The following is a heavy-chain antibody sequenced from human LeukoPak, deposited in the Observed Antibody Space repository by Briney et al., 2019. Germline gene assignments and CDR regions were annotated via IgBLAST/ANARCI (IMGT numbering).Heavy chain of an antibody. J-gene: IGHJ6*02. V-gene: IGHV3-30*03. CDR3: ARGIVVVTATLYYYYYGMDV. D-gene: IGHD2-21*02. CDR2: ISYDGGNK. Sequence: GGSLRLSCAASGFTFNNYGMHWVRQAPGKGLEWVAVISYDGGNKFYADSVKGRFTISRDNSQNTLYLQMNSLRAEDTAVYYCARGIVVVTATLYYYYYGMDVWGQGTTVTVSS. CDR1: GFTFNNYG.